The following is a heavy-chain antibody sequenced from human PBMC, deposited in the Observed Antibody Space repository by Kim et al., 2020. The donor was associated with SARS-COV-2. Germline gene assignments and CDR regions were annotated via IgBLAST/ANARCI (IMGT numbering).Heavy chain of an antibody. D-gene: IGHD4-4*01. CDR3: ARDYYSNYDVGGDY. V-gene: IGHV3-48*02. Sequence: ADSLKGRFTISRDNAKNSLYLQMNSLRDEDTAVYYCARDYYSNYDVGGDYWGQGTLVTVSS. J-gene: IGHJ4*02.